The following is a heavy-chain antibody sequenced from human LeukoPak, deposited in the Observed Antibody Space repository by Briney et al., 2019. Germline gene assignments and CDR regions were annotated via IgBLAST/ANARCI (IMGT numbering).Heavy chain of an antibody. CDR1: GYTLAELS. CDR2: FDPEDGDT. D-gene: IGHD5-18*01. J-gene: IGHJ3*01. Sequence: GASVKVSFKLSGYTLAELSIHWVRQVPGKGLEWMGGFDPEDGDTFFAQKSQGRVTMTEDTSTDTAYMELSSLRYEDTAVYYCATQDVDPTMGTGGYSDAFDVWGQGTLVTVSS. CDR3: ATQDVDPTMGTGGYSDAFDV. V-gene: IGHV1-24*01.